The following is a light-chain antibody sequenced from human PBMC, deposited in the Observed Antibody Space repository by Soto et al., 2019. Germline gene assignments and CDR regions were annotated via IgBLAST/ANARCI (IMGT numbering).Light chain of an antibody. V-gene: IGLV2-14*03. J-gene: IGLJ1*01. CDR3: SSYTISNTRQIV. Sequence: QSVLTQPASVSGSPGQSITISCTGTSSDVGGYNYVSWYQHHPGKAPKLIIYDVTNRPSGVSNPFSGSKSGNTASLTISGLQSEDEADYYCSSYTISNTRQIVFGTGTKVTVL. CDR2: DVT. CDR1: SSDVGGYNY.